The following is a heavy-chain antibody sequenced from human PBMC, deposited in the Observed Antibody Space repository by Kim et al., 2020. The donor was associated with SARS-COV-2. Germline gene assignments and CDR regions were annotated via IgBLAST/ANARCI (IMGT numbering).Heavy chain of an antibody. Sequence: GGSLRLSCAASGFTFGDYAMHWVRQAPGKGLEWVSGISWNSGSIGYADSVKGRFTISRDNAKNSLYLQMNSLRAEDTALYYCAKETPVATINYGMDVWGQGTTVTVSS. J-gene: IGHJ6*02. V-gene: IGHV3-9*01. CDR3: AKETPVATINYGMDV. D-gene: IGHD5-12*01. CDR1: GFTFGDYA. CDR2: ISWNSGSI.